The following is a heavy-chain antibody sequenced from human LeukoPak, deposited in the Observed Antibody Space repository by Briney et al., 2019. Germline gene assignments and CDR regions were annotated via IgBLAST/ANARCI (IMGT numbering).Heavy chain of an antibody. D-gene: IGHD2-2*01. CDR1: GFTFSSYA. CDR3: AKGAPVNIVVVPAANS. Sequence: GSLRLSCAASGFTFSSYAMSWVRQAPGKGLEWVSAISGSGGSTYYADSVKGRFTISRDNPKNTLYLQMNSLRAEDTAVYYCAKGAPVNIVVVPAANSWGQGTLVTVSS. J-gene: IGHJ4*02. CDR2: ISGSGGST. V-gene: IGHV3-23*01.